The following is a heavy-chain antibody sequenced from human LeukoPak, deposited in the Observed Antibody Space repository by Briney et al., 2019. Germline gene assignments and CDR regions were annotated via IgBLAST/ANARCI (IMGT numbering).Heavy chain of an antibody. Sequence: PGGSLRLSCAASGFTFSSYGMHWVRQAPGKGLEWVAVIWYDGSNKYYADSVKGRFTISRDNSKNTLYLQMNSLRAEDTAVYYCARYDFWSGYPIYYYGMDVWGQGTTVAVSS. V-gene: IGHV3-33*01. CDR1: GFTFSSYG. CDR3: ARYDFWSGYPIYYYGMDV. D-gene: IGHD3-3*01. CDR2: IWYDGSNK. J-gene: IGHJ6*02.